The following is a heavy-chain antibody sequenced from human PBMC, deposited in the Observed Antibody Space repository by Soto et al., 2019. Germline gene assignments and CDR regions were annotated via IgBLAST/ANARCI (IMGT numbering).Heavy chain of an antibody. CDR2: IYHAGST. J-gene: IGHJ5*02. D-gene: IGHD1-26*01. CDR1: GGSIKNSSW. Sequence: PXEALSRTCTVSGGSIKNSSWWGWLRLPPAKGLEWIGDIYHAGSTKYNPSLERRVTISVDTSNNQFALTLTSVTAADTAVYFCARGPHIVGNTTPLDAWAQGTLVTVSS. CDR3: ARGPHIVGNTTPLDA. V-gene: IGHV4-4*01.